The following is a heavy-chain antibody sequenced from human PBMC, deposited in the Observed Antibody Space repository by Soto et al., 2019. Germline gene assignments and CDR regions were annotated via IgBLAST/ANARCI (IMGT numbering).Heavy chain of an antibody. Sequence: QVHLVQSGAEAKNPGASVKVSCEASGYIFTTYGISWVRQAPGQGLEWMGWISPYNGNTNYAQNFQGRVTMTTDASTNTAYMELRSLRSDDTAVYYCARFAMVRPNDYWGQGTLVTVSS. D-gene: IGHD3-10*01. CDR3: ARFAMVRPNDY. V-gene: IGHV1-18*01. CDR2: ISPYNGNT. CDR1: GYIFTTYG. J-gene: IGHJ4*02.